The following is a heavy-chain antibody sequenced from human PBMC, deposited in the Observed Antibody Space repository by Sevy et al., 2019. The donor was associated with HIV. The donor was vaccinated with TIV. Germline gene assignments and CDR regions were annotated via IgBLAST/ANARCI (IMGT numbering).Heavy chain of an antibody. V-gene: IGHV4-34*01. J-gene: IGHJ6*02. CDR1: GGSFSGYY. CDR3: ARGWRGDLPPINYYYYGMDV. D-gene: IGHD3-3*01. CDR2: INHSGRT. Sequence: SETVSLTCAVYGGSFSGYYWSWIRQPPGKGLEWIGEINHSGRTNYNPSLKSRVTISVDTSKNQFSLKLSSVTAADTAVYYCARGWRGDLPPINYYYYGMDVWGQGTTVTVSS.